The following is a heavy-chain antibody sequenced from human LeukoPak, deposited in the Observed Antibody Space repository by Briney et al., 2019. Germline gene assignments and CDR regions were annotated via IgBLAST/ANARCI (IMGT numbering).Heavy chain of an antibody. J-gene: IGHJ5*02. CDR2: IYTSGST. Sequence: SETLSLTCTVSGGSISSYYWSWIRQPAGKGLEWIGRIYTSGSTNYNPSLKSRVTMSVDTPKNQFSLKLSSVTAADTAVYYCARDRNDFWSGYYNWFDPWGQGTLVTVSS. D-gene: IGHD3-3*01. CDR1: GGSISSYY. CDR3: ARDRNDFWSGYYNWFDP. V-gene: IGHV4-4*07.